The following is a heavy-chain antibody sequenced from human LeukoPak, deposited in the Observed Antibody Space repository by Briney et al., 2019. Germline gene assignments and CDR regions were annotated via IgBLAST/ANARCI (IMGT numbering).Heavy chain of an antibody. CDR1: GFTFSSYG. D-gene: IGHD2-21*02. J-gene: IGHJ1*01. CDR3: ARDRLAYCGGDCQTEYFQH. CDR2: IWYDGSNK. Sequence: PGRSLRLSCAASGFTFSSYGMHWVRQAPGKGLEWVAVIWYDGSNKYYADSVKGRFTISRDNSKNTLYLQMNSLRAEDTAVYYCARDRLAYCGGDCQTEYFQHWGQGTLVTVSS. V-gene: IGHV3-33*01.